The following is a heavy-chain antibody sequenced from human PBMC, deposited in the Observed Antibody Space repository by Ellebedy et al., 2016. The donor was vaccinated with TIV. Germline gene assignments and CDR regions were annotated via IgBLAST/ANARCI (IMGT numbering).Heavy chain of an antibody. D-gene: IGHD3/OR15-3a*01. V-gene: IGHV4-61*08. J-gene: IGHJ4*02. CDR3: ARYYDLDYFDF. CDR1: GGSISSGGYY. CDR2: IYYSGST. Sequence: SETLSLXCTVSGGSISSGGYYWSWIRQHPGKGLEWIGYIYYSGSTNYNPSLKSRVTMSVDTSKNQFSLKLTSVTAADTAVYYCARYYDLDYFDFWGQGTLVTVSS.